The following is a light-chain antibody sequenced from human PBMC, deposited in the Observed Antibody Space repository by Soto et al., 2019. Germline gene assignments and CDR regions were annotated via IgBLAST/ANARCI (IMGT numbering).Light chain of an antibody. CDR1: GSNIGSGYD. Sequence: HSVLRQPPSVSGAPWQRVAISCTGSGSNIGSGYDVHWYQELPGTAPKLLIYANNNRPSGVPDRFSGSKSGTSASLTITALQAEDEADYYCQSYDDTLSGSVFGTGTKVTVL. J-gene: IGLJ1*01. CDR3: QSYDDTLSGSV. V-gene: IGLV1-40*01. CDR2: ANN.